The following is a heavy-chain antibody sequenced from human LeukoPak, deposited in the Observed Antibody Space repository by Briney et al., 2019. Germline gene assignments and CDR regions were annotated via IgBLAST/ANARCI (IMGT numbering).Heavy chain of an antibody. J-gene: IGHJ5*02. V-gene: IGHV3-30*04. CDR2: ISYDGSNK. CDR3: ATGGGIVGATTYNWFDP. CDR1: GFTFSNYA. D-gene: IGHD1-26*01. Sequence: GGSLRLSCAASGFTFSNYAMHWVRQAPGKGLEWVAVISYDGSNKYYADSVKGRFTISRDSSKNTLYLQMNSLRAEDTAVYYCATGGGIVGATTYNWFDPWGQGTLVTVSS.